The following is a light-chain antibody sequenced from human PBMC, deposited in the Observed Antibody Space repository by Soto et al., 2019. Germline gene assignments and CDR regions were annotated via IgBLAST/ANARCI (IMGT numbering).Light chain of an antibody. V-gene: IGKV1-39*01. CDR1: QTINNY. J-gene: IGKJ2*01. CDR2: GAS. CDR3: QQVYGFPHT. Sequence: DIQMTQSPSSLSASVGDRVTITCRTSQTINNYLNWYRQKPGKVPEVLIYGASSLQRGVSSRFTGSASGTYFTLTISSLQREDSATYYCQQVYGFPHTFGQATKVEV.